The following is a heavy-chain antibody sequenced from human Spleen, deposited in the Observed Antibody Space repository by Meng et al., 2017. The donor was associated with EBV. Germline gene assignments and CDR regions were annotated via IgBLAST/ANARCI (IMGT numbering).Heavy chain of an antibody. CDR3: ASESPDRFIDP. CDR1: GGTLSSYV. V-gene: IGHV1-69*01. Sequence: QVQLVQSGAEVKKPXVLVMVSCKAAGGTLSSYVISWVRQAPGEGLERMGGIIPIISTPHYAQKFQDRVTITADLSTSTAYMELSSLTSEDTAMYCCASESPDRFIDPWGQGTLVTVSS. CDR2: IIPIISTP. J-gene: IGHJ5*02. D-gene: IGHD3-10*01.